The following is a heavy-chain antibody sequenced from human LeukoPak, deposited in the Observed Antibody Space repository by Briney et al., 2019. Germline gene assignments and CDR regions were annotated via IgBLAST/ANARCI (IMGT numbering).Heavy chain of an antibody. V-gene: IGHV4-34*01. J-gene: IGHJ4*02. CDR2: INHSGST. CDR3: AKASTIFGVAFDY. CDR1: GGSFSGYY. Sequence: PSETLSLTCAVYGGSFSGYYWSWIRQPPGKGLEWIGEINHSGSTNYNPSLKSRVTISVDTSKNQFSLKLSSVTAADTAVYYCAKASTIFGVAFDYWGQGTLVTVSS. D-gene: IGHD3-3*01.